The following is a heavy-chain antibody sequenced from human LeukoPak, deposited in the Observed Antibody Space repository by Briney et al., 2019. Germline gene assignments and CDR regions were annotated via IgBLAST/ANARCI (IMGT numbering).Heavy chain of an antibody. CDR1: GYTFSSYS. D-gene: IGHD1-14*01. J-gene: IGHJ4*02. Sequence: GGSLRLSCAASGYTFSSYSMNWVRQAPGKGLEWDSSISSSSSYIYYADSVKGRFTIPRDQSKNTLYLQMNSLRAEDTAVYYCARSTLGATGRPFDYWGQGTLVTVSS. CDR3: ARSTLGATGRPFDY. V-gene: IGHV3-21*01. CDR2: ISSSSSYI.